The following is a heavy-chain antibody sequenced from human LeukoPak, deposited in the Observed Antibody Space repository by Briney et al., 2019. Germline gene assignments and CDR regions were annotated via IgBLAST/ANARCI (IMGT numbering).Heavy chain of an antibody. Sequence: GGSLRLSCAASGFTFSSYAMIWVRQAPGKGLEWVSAISGSGGSTYYADSVKGRFTISRDNSKNTLYLQMNSLRAEDTAVYYCAKAPPEQWGSYYFDYWGQGTLVTVSS. CDR3: AKAPPEQWGSYYFDY. D-gene: IGHD1/OR15-1a*01. CDR1: GFTFSSYA. CDR2: ISGSGGST. J-gene: IGHJ4*02. V-gene: IGHV3-23*01.